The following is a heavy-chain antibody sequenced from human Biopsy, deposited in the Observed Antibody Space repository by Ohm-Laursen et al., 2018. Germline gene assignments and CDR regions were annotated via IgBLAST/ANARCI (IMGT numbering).Heavy chain of an antibody. CDR2: ISSSGSFI. CDR1: GFTFSPYS. V-gene: IGHV3-21*01. J-gene: IGHJ6*02. CDR3: GRGQTVAPGYYGMDV. Sequence: SLRLSCAASGFTFSPYSINWVRQAPGQGLEWVSSISSSGSFIYFADSVKGRFTTSRDNARNSLYLQMNSLRAEDTAVYYCGRGQTVAPGYYGMDVWGQGTTVTVSS. D-gene: IGHD4-17*01.